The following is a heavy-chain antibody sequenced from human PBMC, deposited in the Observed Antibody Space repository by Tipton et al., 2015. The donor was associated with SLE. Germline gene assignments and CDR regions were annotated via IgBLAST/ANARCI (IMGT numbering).Heavy chain of an antibody. V-gene: IGHV3-74*01. CDR3: ARDRKFSSAVHS. CDR2: INADGSDT. D-gene: IGHD1-14*01. CDR1: GFTFSAYW. Sequence: SLRLSCAASGFTFSAYWIHWVRRAPGKGLVWVSRINADGSDTNYADFVRGRFTISRDNAKNTLYLQMNRPTADDTALYYCARDRKFSSAVHSWGQGTLVTVSS. J-gene: IGHJ4*02.